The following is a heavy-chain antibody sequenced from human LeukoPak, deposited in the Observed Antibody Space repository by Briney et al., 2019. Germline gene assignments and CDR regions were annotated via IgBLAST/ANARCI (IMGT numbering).Heavy chain of an antibody. D-gene: IGHD3-22*01. CDR1: GGSISSSSYY. V-gene: IGHV4-39*07. CDR2: IYYSGST. CDR3: ARLDSGGYYPQSYFDY. Sequence: SETLSLTCTVSGGSISSSSYYWGWIRQPPGKGLEWIGSIYYSGSTYYNPSLKSRVTISVDTSKNQFSLKLSSVTAADTAVYYCARLDSGGYYPQSYFDYWGQGTLVTVSS. J-gene: IGHJ4*02.